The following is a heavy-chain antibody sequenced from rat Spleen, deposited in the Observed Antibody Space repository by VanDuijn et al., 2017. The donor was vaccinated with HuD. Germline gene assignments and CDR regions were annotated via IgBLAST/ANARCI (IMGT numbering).Heavy chain of an antibody. CDR3: AKSRNFYYYDGYYLGDYFDY. CDR2: ISYEGSST. Sequence: EVQLVESDGGLVQPGRSLKLSCAASGFTFSDYYMAWVRQAPKKGLEWVASISYEGSSTYYGDSVKGRFTISRDNAKSTLYLQMESLRSEDTATYYCAKSRNFYYYDGYYLGDYFDYWGQGVMVTVSS. J-gene: IGHJ2*01. D-gene: IGHD1-12*03. CDR1: GFTFSDYY. V-gene: IGHV5-22*01.